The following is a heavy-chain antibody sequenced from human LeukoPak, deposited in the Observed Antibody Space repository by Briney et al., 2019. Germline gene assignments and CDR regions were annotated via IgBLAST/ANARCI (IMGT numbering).Heavy chain of an antibody. V-gene: IGHV1-2*02. CDR3: ARDLYYGSGSYGY. CDR1: GYTFTGYY. J-gene: IGHJ4*02. D-gene: IGHD3-10*01. CDR2: INPNSGGT. Sequence: GASVKVSCKASGYTFTGYYMHWVRQAPGQGLEWMGWINPNSGGTNYAQKFQGRVTMTRDTSISTAYMELSRLRSDDTAVYYCARDLYYGSGSYGYWGQGTLVTVSS.